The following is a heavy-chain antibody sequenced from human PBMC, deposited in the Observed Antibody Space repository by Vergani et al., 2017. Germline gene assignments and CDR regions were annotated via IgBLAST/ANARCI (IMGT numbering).Heavy chain of an antibody. Sequence: EVQLVESGGGLVKPGGSLTLSCAASGFMFNNYNLNWVRQVPGKGLEWVSTISTRSSYTHYADSVRGRFTISRDDAQNSLYLQMNSLRAEDAAVYYCATSGTIHXVVAASDNEAFDMWGQGTVVTVSS. CDR2: ISTRSSYT. V-gene: IGHV3-21*01. CDR3: ATSGTIHXVVAASDNEAFDM. J-gene: IGHJ3*02. D-gene: IGHD2-15*01. CDR1: GFMFNNYN.